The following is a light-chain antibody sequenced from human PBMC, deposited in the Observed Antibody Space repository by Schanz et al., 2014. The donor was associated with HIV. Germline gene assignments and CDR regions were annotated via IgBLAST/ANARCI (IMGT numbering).Light chain of an antibody. Sequence: QSVLTQPPSTSGTPGQRVIISCSGSTSNIGSNTVNWYQQLPRTAPKLLIYRNNQRPSGVPDRFSGSKSGTSASLAISGLRSEDEADYYCAAWDDSLSGRVFGGGTKLTVL. CDR2: RNN. J-gene: IGLJ3*02. CDR3: AAWDDSLSGRV. CDR1: TSNIGSNT. V-gene: IGLV1-47*01.